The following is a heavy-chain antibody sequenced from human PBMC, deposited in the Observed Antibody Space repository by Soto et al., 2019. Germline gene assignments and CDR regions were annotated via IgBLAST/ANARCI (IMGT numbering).Heavy chain of an antibody. Sequence: KTSETLSLTCTVSGGSISRYYWSWIRQPAGKGLEWIGRIYSSGSTNYNPSVKSRVTMSVDTSKNQFSLKLSSVTAADTAVYYCARSGCSGGSCFSYAYYYGMDVWGQGTTVTVSS. D-gene: IGHD2-15*01. CDR3: ARSGCSGGSCFSYAYYYGMDV. CDR2: IYSSGST. V-gene: IGHV4-4*07. J-gene: IGHJ6*02. CDR1: GGSISRYY.